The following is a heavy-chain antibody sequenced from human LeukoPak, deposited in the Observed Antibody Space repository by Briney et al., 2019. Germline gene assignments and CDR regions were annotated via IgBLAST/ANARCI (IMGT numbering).Heavy chain of an antibody. J-gene: IGHJ6*03. Sequence: SETLSLTCGVSGGSITSGGFYWTWVRQPAGKGLEWIGRIYTGGSTNYNPSFKSRVTIAVDTYTNEFFLKLSSMTAAATDVYSCARAAYNWNDLGYYMDVWGKGTTVIVSS. CDR2: IYTGGST. D-gene: IGHD1-1*01. V-gene: IGHV4-61*02. CDR3: ARAAYNWNDLGYYMDV. CDR1: GGSITSGGFY.